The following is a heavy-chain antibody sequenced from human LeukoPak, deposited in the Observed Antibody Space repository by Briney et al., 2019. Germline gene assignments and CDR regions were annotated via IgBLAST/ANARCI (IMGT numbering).Heavy chain of an antibody. CDR2: ISASGSNT. Sequence: GGSLRLSCAASGFPFSTYAMTWVRQAPGKGLEWVSAISASGSNTYYANSVKGRFTISRDNSKTTLYLQMNRLRADVTPLYFCSHRDYNAAWGQGIRVTVSS. CDR1: GFPFSTYA. CDR3: SHRDYNAA. V-gene: IGHV3-23*01. J-gene: IGHJ5*02. D-gene: IGHD4/OR15-4a*01.